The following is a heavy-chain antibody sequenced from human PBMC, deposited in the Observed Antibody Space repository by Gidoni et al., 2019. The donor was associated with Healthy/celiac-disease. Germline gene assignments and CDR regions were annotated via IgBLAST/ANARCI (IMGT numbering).Heavy chain of an antibody. CDR3: ALRATVTTSHYYYYYGMDV. Sequence: QVQLVQSGAEVTKPGSSVQVSCTASGGTFSSYALSWVQQAPGHGLEWMGGIIPIFGTANDAQKFQGRVTITADEYTSTAYMELSSLRCEDTDVYDCALRATVTTSHYYYYYGMDVWGQGTTVTVSS. J-gene: IGHJ6*02. V-gene: IGHV1-69*01. D-gene: IGHD4-17*01. CDR1: GGTFSSYA. CDR2: IIPIFGTA.